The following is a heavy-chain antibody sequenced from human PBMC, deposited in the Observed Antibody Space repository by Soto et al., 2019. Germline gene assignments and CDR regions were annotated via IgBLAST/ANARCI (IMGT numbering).Heavy chain of an antibody. CDR2: IIPIFGTA. CDR3: ARVLIPYYYDSSGYDRDY. CDR1: GGTFSSYA. J-gene: IGHJ4*02. V-gene: IGHV1-69*01. D-gene: IGHD3-22*01. Sequence: QVQLVQSGAEVKKPGSSVKVSCKASGGTFSSYAISWVRQAPGQGLEWMGGIIPIFGTANYAQKFQGRVTITAYESTSTAYMELSSLRSEDTAVYYCARVLIPYYYDSSGYDRDYWGQGTLVTVSS.